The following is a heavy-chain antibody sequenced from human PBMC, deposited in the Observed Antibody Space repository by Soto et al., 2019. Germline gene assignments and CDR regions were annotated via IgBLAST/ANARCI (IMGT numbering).Heavy chain of an antibody. V-gene: IGHV3-33*01. Sequence: QVQLVESGGGVVQPGRSLRLSCAASGFTFSSYGMHWVRQAPGKGLEWVAVIWYDGSNKYYADSVKGRFTISRDNSKITLYLQMNSLRAEDTAVYYCASEYCSGGSCYYYGMDVWGQGTTVTVSS. D-gene: IGHD2-15*01. CDR1: GFTFSSYG. CDR2: IWYDGSNK. J-gene: IGHJ6*02. CDR3: ASEYCSGGSCYYYGMDV.